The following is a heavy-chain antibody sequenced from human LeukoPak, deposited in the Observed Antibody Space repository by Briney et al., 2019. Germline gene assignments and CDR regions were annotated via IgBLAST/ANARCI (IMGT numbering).Heavy chain of an antibody. J-gene: IGHJ4*02. Sequence: GGSLRPSCAASGFTFSSYSMNWVRQAPGKGLEWVSYISSSSSTIYYADSVKGRFTISRDNAKNSLYLQMNSLRAEDTAVYYCAREWSWDYWGQGSLVIVSS. CDR3: AREWSWDY. CDR1: GFTFSSYS. D-gene: IGHD2-15*01. CDR2: ISSSSSTI. V-gene: IGHV3-48*04.